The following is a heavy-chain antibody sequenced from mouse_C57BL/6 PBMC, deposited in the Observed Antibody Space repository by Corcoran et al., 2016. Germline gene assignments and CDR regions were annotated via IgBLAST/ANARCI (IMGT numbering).Heavy chain of an antibody. CDR3: ARITTVVNLDY. Sequence: EVQLQQSGPELVKPGASVKISCKASGYTFTDDYMNWVKQSHSKSLEWIGDINPNNGGTSYNQKFKGKATLTVDKSSSTAYMELRSLTSEDSAVYYCARITTVVNLDYWGQGTTLTVSS. D-gene: IGHD1-1*01. CDR1: GYTFTDDY. J-gene: IGHJ2*01. V-gene: IGHV1-26*01. CDR2: INPNNGGT.